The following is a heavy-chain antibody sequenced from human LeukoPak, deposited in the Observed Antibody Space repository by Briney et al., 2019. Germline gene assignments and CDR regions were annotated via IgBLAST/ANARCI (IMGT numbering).Heavy chain of an antibody. D-gene: IGHD3-22*01. J-gene: IGHJ4*02. Sequence: GGSLRLSCAASGFTVSGNYMSWVRQAPGKGLEWVSVIYSGGSTYYADSVKGRFTISRDNSKHSQYLQMNSLRAEDTAVYYCARGDSSGYYLNYWGQGTLVTVSS. CDR2: IYSGGST. CDR1: GFTVSGNY. CDR3: ARGDSSGYYLNY. V-gene: IGHV3-53*01.